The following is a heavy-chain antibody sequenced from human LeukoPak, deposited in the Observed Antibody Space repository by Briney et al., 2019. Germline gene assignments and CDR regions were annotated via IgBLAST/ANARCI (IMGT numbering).Heavy chain of an antibody. CDR1: GYSFTSYW. V-gene: IGHV5-51*01. D-gene: IGHD1-26*01. CDR3: ARLVGATPDYYYYYGMDV. CDR2: IYPGDSDT. Sequence: GESLKISCKGSGYSFTSYWIGWVRQMPGKGLEWMGIIYPGDSDTRYSPSFQGQVTISADKSIRTAYLQWSSLKASDTAMYYCARLVGATPDYYYYYGMDVWGQGTTVTVSS. J-gene: IGHJ6*02.